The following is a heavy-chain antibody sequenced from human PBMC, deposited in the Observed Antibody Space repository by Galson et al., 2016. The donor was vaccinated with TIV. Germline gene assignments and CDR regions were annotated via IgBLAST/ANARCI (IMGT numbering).Heavy chain of an antibody. Sequence: QSGAEVKEPEESPKISCKASGYTFTNYWIGWVRQMPGKGLEWMGIVYPDDSDTKYSPSFQGQVTISADKSINTAYLQWTSLKASDTAIYYCVRHKGGYNFGFRLDNWGQGTLVTVSS. CDR3: VRHKGGYNFGFRLDN. CDR1: GYTFTNYW. CDR2: VYPDDSDT. D-gene: IGHD5-18*01. V-gene: IGHV5-51*01. J-gene: IGHJ4*02.